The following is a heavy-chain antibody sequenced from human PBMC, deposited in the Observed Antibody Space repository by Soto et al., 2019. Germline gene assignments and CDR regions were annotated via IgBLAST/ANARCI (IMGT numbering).Heavy chain of an antibody. CDR3: ATSSSLLGQCSAVPDS. CDR1: GGTFINYA. D-gene: IGHD2-15*01. V-gene: IGHV1-69*06. J-gene: IGHJ4*02. CDR2: IIPLFGST. Sequence: QVQLVQSGAVVSTPGSSVKVSCKASGGTFINYAITCVRQAPRQGLEWVGMIIPLFGSTNSAPKFRGRGIMTADTSTSTSYMELPRPNPTDTALHYSATSSSLLGQCSAVPDSWGQGTLVTVSS.